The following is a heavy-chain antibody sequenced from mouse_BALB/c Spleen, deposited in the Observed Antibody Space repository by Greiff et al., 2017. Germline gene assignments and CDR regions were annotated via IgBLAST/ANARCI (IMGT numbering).Heavy chain of an antibody. CDR1: GFTFSSFG. J-gene: IGHJ2*01. V-gene: IGHV5-17*02. CDR2: ISSGSSTI. D-gene: IGHD1-2*01. CDR3: ARSDYGYVGY. Sequence: EVMLVESGGGLVQPGGSRKLSCAASGFTFSSFGMHWVRQAPEKGLEWVAYISSGSSTIYYADTVKGRFTISRDNPKNTLFLQMTSLRSEDTAMYYCARSDYGYVGYWGQGTTLTVSS.